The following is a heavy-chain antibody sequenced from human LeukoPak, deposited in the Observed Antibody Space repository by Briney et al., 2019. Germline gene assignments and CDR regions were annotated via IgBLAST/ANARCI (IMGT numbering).Heavy chain of an antibody. CDR3: AREYNYYDSSGWDAFEI. CDR1: GGSISTYY. J-gene: IGHJ3*02. D-gene: IGHD3-22*01. CDR2: IYYSGST. Sequence: KASETLSLTCTVSGGSISTYYWNWIRQPPGEGLEWIGYIYYSGSTNYNPSLTGRVTISVDTSKNQFSLKLSSVTAADTAVYYCAREYNYYDSSGWDAFEIWGQGTMVTVSS. V-gene: IGHV4-59*01.